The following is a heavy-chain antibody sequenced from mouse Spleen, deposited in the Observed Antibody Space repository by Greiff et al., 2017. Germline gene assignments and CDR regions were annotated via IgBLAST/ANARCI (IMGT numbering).Heavy chain of an antibody. CDR1: GFTFSSYY. Sequence: EVQLVESGGGLVKLGGSLKLSCAASGFTFSSYYMSWVRQTPEKRLEWVATISSGGGSTYYPDSVKGRFTISRDNAKNTLYLQMSSLNSEDTAVYYCAREKGVGYDPFAYWGQGTLVTVSA. D-gene: IGHD2-14*01. CDR2: ISSGGGST. V-gene: IGHV5-12-1*01. CDR3: AREKGVGYDPFAY. J-gene: IGHJ3*01.